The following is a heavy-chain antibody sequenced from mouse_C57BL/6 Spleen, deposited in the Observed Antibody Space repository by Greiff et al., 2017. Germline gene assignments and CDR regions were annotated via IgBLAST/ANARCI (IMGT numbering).Heavy chain of an antibody. J-gene: IGHJ2*01. CDR3: TRGGLEDYFDY. V-gene: IGHV1-15*01. CDR2: IDPETGGT. Sequence: QVQLQQSGAELVRPGASVTLSCKASGYTFTDYEMHWVKQTPVHGLEWIGAIDPETGGTAYNQKFKGKAILTADKSSSTAYMELRSLTSEDSAVSYCTRGGLEDYFDYWGQGTTLTVSS. CDR1: GYTFTDYE.